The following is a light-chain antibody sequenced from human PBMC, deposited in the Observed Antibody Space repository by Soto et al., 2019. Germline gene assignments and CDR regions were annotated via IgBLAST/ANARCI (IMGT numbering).Light chain of an antibody. CDR1: SSDVGGYNY. CDR3: SSFTSNRIYV. CDR2: EVS. Sequence: QSALTQPASVSGSPGQSITISCTGTSSDVGGYNYVSWYQHHPGKAPKLMIYEVSNRPSGVSNRFSGSKSGNTASLTISGLQPEDEADYYCSSFTSNRIYVFGPGTKVTVL. J-gene: IGLJ1*01. V-gene: IGLV2-14*01.